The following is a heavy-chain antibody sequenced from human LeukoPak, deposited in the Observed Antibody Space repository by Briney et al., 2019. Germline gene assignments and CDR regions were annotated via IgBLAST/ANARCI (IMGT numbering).Heavy chain of an antibody. CDR1: GGSFSGYY. V-gene: IGHV4-34*01. CDR2: INHSGST. Sequence: NPSETLSLTCAVYGGSFSGYYWSWIRQPPGKGLEWIGEINHSGSTNYNPSLKSRVTISVDTSKNQFSLKLSSVTAADTAVYYCARGEVGATGYFDYWGQGTLVTVSS. J-gene: IGHJ4*02. D-gene: IGHD1-26*01. CDR3: ARGEVGATGYFDY.